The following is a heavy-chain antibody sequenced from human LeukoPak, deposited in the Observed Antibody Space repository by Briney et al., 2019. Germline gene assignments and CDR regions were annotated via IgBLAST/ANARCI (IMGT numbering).Heavy chain of an antibody. CDR1: GYTFTNYA. V-gene: IGHV1-3*03. Sequence: ASVKVSCKASGYTFTNYAMHWVRQAPGQRLEWMGWINTGNGNTKYSQEFQGRVTITRDTSANTAYMELSSLRSEDTAVYYCARDKTDSSTYSWFDPWGQGTLVTVSS. J-gene: IGHJ5*02. D-gene: IGHD6-13*01. CDR2: INTGNGNT. CDR3: ARDKTDSSTYSWFDP.